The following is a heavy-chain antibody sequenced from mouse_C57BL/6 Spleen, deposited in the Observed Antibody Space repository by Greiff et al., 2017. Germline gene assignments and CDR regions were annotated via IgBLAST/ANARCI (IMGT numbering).Heavy chain of an antibody. V-gene: IGHV1-55*01. CDR1: GYTFTSYW. Sequence: QVQLQQSGAELVKPGASVKMSCKASGYTFTSYWITWVKQRPGQGLEWIGDIYPGSGSTNYNEKFKSKATLTVDTSSSTAYMQLSSLTSEDSAVYYCARSFSTTVVAEAYWGQGTLVNVSA. CDR2: IYPGSGST. J-gene: IGHJ3*01. D-gene: IGHD1-1*01. CDR3: ARSFSTTVVAEAY.